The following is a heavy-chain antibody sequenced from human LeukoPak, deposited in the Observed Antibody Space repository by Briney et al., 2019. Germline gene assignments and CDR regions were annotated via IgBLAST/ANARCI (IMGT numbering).Heavy chain of an antibody. D-gene: IGHD1-26*01. Sequence: PSETLSLTCTVSGDSTSSGSYQWSWVRQPAGKGLEWIGRINASGRTRYNPSLMSRVTMSVDTSKDQFTLQLSSVTATDTAIYYCTRGVVGATAGGHWGQGTLVTVSS. CDR2: INASGRT. V-gene: IGHV4-61*02. CDR3: TRGVVGATAGGH. CDR1: GDSTSSGSYQ. J-gene: IGHJ4*02.